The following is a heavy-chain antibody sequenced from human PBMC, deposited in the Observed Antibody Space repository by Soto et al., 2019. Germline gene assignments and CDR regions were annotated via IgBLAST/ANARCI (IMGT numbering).Heavy chain of an antibody. CDR3: AAHVSGTSFYVDY. J-gene: IGHJ4*01. V-gene: IGHV3-30-3*01. Sequence: GGSLRLSCAASGFSFSKYAMHWVRQAPAKGLEWVAVVTFDGSEEFYADSVEGRFTISRDNSKNTLYLQMNSLRAEDTAVYYCAAHVSGTSFYVDYWGQGTLVTVSS. CDR2: VTFDGSEE. CDR1: GFSFSKYA. D-gene: IGHD3-10*01.